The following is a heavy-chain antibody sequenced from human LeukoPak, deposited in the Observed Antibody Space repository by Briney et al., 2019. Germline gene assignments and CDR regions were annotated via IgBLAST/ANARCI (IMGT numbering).Heavy chain of an antibody. CDR3: ARGYCSSTICFQYFHH. Sequence: PSETLSLTCTVSGDSISSYYWSWLRQPPGKGLEWIGYIYYSGSTNYNPSLKSRVAISVDTSKNQFSLKLNSVTAADTAVYYCARGYCSSTICFQYFHHWGQGTLVTVSS. CDR2: IYYSGST. D-gene: IGHD2-2*01. V-gene: IGHV4-59*01. CDR1: GDSISSYY. J-gene: IGHJ1*01.